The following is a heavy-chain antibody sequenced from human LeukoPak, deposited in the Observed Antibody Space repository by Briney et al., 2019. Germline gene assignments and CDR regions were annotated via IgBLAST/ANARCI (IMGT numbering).Heavy chain of an antibody. D-gene: IGHD3-16*01. CDR2: IIPIFGTA. Sequence: SVKVSCKASGGTFSSYAISWVRQAPGQGLEWMGGIIPIFGTANYAQKFQGRVTITADESTSTAYMELGSLRSEDTAVYYCASSRGVYYYYGMDVWGQGTTVTVSS. CDR3: ASSRGVYYYYGMDV. CDR1: GGTFSSYA. V-gene: IGHV1-69*01. J-gene: IGHJ6*02.